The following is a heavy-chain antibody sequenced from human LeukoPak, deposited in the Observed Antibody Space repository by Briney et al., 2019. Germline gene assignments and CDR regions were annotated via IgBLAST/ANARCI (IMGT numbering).Heavy chain of an antibody. Sequence: GGSLRLSCAASGFTVSSNYMSWVRQAPGKGLEWVSVIYSGGSTYYADSVKGRFTISRDNSKNTLYLQMTSLRAEDTAVYYCARGIAAAGTSDYWGQGTLVTVSS. J-gene: IGHJ4*02. V-gene: IGHV3-66*01. D-gene: IGHD6-13*01. CDR1: GFTVSSNY. CDR3: ARGIAAAGTSDY. CDR2: IYSGGST.